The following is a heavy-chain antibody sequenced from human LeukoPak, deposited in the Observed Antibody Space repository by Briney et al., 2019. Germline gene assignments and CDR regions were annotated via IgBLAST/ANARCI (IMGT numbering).Heavy chain of an antibody. V-gene: IGHV3-30*02. J-gene: IGHJ4*02. Sequence: PGGSLRLSCAASGFTFSRYGMHWVRQAPGKGLEWVAYISYDGNKKDYADFVKGRFTVSRDNSKNTLFLQMNSLRVEDTALYYCAKGRYQLNDWGQGTLVTVSS. CDR2: ISYDGNKK. CDR3: AKGRYQLND. CDR1: GFTFSRYG. D-gene: IGHD2-2*01.